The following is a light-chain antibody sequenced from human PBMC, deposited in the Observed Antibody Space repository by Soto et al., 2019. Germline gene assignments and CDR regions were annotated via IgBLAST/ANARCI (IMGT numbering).Light chain of an antibody. Sequence: EIVMTQSPATLSVSPGEGATLSCGASQSVSSKLAWYQQKPGQAPRLLIYGASTRATGIPARFSGSGSGTEFTLIISSLQSEDSAVYYCQQYNSWLWTFGQGTKVEIK. CDR2: GAS. J-gene: IGKJ1*01. CDR3: QQYNSWLWT. CDR1: QSVSSK. V-gene: IGKV3-15*01.